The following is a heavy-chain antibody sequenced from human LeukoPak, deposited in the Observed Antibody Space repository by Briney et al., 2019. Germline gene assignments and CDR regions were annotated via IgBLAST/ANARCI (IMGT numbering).Heavy chain of an antibody. J-gene: IGHJ6*04. D-gene: IGHD1-26*01. V-gene: IGHV3-20*04. CDR2: INWNGGST. CDR1: GFTFSSYE. Sequence: GGSLRLSCAASGFTFSSYEMNWVRQAPGKGLEWVSGINWNGGSTGYADSVKGRFTISRDNAKNSLYLQMNSLRAEDTALYYCARGMGGSPCLDVWGKGTTVTVSS. CDR3: ARGMGGSPCLDV.